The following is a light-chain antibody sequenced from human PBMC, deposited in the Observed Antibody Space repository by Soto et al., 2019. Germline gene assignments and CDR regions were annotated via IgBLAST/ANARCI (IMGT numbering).Light chain of an antibody. Sequence: EIVITPSPATLSVSPGERATLSCRASQSVSSNLAWYQQKPGQAPRLLIDGASTRATGIPARFSGSGSGTECTLTISSLQSQDFAVYYCQQYNKWPPVTLGGGTKVDIK. CDR1: QSVSSN. CDR3: QQYNKWPPVT. V-gene: IGKV3-15*01. CDR2: GAS. J-gene: IGKJ4*01.